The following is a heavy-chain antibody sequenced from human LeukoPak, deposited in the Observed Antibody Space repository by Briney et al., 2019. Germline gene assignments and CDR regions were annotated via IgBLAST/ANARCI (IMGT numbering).Heavy chain of an antibody. D-gene: IGHD3-22*01. J-gene: IGHJ4*02. V-gene: IGHV4-59*11. CDR1: GDSISSHY. CDR2: IYYSGST. Sequence: PSETLSLTCTVSGDSISSHYWSWIRQPPGKGLEWIGYIYYSGSTNYNPSLKSRVTISVDTSKNQFSLKLSSVTAADTAVYYCAHYYDSSFDYWGQGTLVTVSS. CDR3: AHYYDSSFDY.